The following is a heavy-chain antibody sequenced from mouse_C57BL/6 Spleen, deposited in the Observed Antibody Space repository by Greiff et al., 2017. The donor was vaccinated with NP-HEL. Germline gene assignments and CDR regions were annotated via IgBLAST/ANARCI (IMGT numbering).Heavy chain of an antibody. CDR2: IRNKANNHAT. CDR1: GFTFSDAW. Sequence: EVMLVESGGGLVQPGGSMKLSCAASGFTFSDAWMDWVRQSPEKGLEWVAEIRNKANNHATYYAESVKGRFTISRDDSKSSVYLQMNSLRAEDTGIYYCTRGSYYGSSYEFAYWGQGTLVTVSA. CDR3: TRGSYYGSSYEFAY. V-gene: IGHV6-6*01. J-gene: IGHJ3*01. D-gene: IGHD1-1*01.